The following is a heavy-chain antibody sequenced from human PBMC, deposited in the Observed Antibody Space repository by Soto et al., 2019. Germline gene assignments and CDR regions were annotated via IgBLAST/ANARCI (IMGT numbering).Heavy chain of an antibody. CDR2: IYYSGST. CDR1: GGSTSRYY. J-gene: IGHJ6*02. Sequence: SETLCLTWTVSGGSTSRYYWSGCRQPPGKGLEWIGYIYYSGSTNYNPSLKSRVTISVDTSKNQFSLKLSSVTAADTAVYYCARILAARPHYYAMDFPCPAPSVSLS. D-gene: IGHD6-6*01. V-gene: IGHV4-59*01. CDR3: ARILAARPHYYAMDF.